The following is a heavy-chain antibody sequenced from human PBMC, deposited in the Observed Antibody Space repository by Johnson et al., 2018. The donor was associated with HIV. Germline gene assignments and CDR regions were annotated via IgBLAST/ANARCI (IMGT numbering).Heavy chain of an antibody. CDR2: IKPDGSDK. V-gene: IGHV3-7*01. CDR3: AKDARTRWELEPDAFDI. Sequence: GKRGEEGGGLVQPGGSLRLSCAASGFTFSSYGMHWVRQAPGKGLEWVANIKPDGSDKYYEASVQGRFTISRDNAKNSLYLQMNSLRAEDTAVYYCAKDARTRWELEPDAFDIWGQGTMVTVSS. CDR1: GFTFSSYG. D-gene: IGHD1-26*01. J-gene: IGHJ3*02.